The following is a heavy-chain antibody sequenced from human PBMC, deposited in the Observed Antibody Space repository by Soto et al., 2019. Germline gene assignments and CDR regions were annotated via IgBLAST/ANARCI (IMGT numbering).Heavy chain of an antibody. CDR2: ISAYNGNT. CDR3: ARGTPIDYYDSSGYYYYY. D-gene: IGHD3-22*01. V-gene: IGHV1-18*01. J-gene: IGHJ4*02. Sequence: ASAKVSCKASGYTFTSYGISWVRQAPGQGLEWMGWISAYNGNTNYAQKLQGRVTMTTDTSTSTAYMELRSLRSDDTAVYYCARGTPIDYYDSSGYYYYYWGQGTLVTVSS. CDR1: GYTFTSYG.